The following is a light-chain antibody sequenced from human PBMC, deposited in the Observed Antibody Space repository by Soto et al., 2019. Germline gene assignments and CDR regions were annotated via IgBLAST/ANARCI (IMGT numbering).Light chain of an antibody. CDR2: EGS. CDR1: ISDVGSSGP. Sequence: QSVLTQPASVSGSPGQSITISCSGSISDVGSSGPVSWYQHHPGQVPKLIIYEGSRRPSGVSSRFSSSKTGNTASLTITGLQAEDEANYYCCSYVGARNYVLGNGTKVTVL. CDR3: CSYVGARNYV. J-gene: IGLJ1*01. V-gene: IGLV2-23*01.